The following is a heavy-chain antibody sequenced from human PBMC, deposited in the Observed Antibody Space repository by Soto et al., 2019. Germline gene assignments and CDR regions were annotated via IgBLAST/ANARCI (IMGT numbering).Heavy chain of an antibody. CDR3: ARPVAADTYYFDY. CDR2: IKSKTDGGTT. D-gene: IGHD2-15*01. V-gene: IGHV3-15*01. CDR1: GSTFSNAW. J-gene: IGHJ4*02. Sequence: GGSLRLSCAASGSTFSNAWMSWVRQAPGKGLEWVGCIKSKTDGGTTDYAAPVKGRFTISRDNSKNTLYLQMNSLRAEDTAVYYCARPVAADTYYFDYWGQGTLVTVSS.